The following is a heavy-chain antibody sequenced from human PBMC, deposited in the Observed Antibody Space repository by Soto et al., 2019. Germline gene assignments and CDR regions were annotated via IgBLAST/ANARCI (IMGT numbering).Heavy chain of an antibody. Sequence: QVQLVQSGAEVKSPGASVKVSCKASGYTFTSYDINWVRQATGQGVEWMGWMNPKSGGTRYIQKFQGRVTMTRDTSISTAYMELSSLTSEDTAVYYCAWGDTGMIDYWGQGTLVTVSS. J-gene: IGHJ4*02. CDR1: GYTFTSYD. CDR3: AWGDTGMIDY. CDR2: MNPKSGGT. V-gene: IGHV1-8*02.